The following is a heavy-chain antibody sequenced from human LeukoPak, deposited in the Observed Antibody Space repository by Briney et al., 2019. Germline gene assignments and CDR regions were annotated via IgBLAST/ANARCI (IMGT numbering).Heavy chain of an antibody. CDR1: GFTFSDYY. V-gene: IGHV3-11*06. CDR3: ARATHYDILTGCTDFDY. CDR2: ISSYTSCT. J-gene: IGHJ4*02. D-gene: IGHD3-9*01. Sequence: PGGSLRLSCAASGFTFSDYYMSWIRQAPGKGLEWVSYISSYTSCTNYADSVKGRFTVSRDNAKNSLYLQMNSLRAEDTAVYYCARATHYDILTGCTDFDYWGQGTLVTVSS.